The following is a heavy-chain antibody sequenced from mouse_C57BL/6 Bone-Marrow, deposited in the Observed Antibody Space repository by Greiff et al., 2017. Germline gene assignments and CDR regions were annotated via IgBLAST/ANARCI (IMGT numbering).Heavy chain of an antibody. V-gene: IGHV14-4*01. CDR3: TTYYYGSSYGDWYFDV. CDR1: GFNIKDDY. J-gene: IGHJ1*03. Sequence: VQLQQSGAELVRPGASVKLSCTASGFNIKDDYMHWVKQRPEQGLEWIGWFDPENGDTEYASKFQGKATITADTASNTAYLQLSSLTSEDTAGYYCTTYYYGSSYGDWYFDVWGTGTTVTVSS. CDR2: FDPENGDT. D-gene: IGHD1-1*01.